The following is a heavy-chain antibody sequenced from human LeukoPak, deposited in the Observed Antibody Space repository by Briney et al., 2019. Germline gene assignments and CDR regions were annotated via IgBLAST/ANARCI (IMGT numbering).Heavy chain of an antibody. CDR1: GFSFSSHW. Sequence: GGSLRLSCAASGFSFSSHWMFWVRQAPGRGLEWVANIKQDGSEKYYVDSVKGRFTISRDNAKSSLYLQMNSLRAEDTAIYYCARYYDFWSSIDYWGQGTLVTVSS. J-gene: IGHJ4*02. CDR2: IKQDGSEK. V-gene: IGHV3-7*05. CDR3: ARYYDFWSSIDY. D-gene: IGHD3-3*01.